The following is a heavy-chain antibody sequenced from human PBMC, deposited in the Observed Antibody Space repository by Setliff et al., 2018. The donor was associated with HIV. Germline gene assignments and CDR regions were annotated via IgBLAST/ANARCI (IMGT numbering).Heavy chain of an antibody. CDR2: MYTSGST. V-gene: IGHV4-61*09. J-gene: IGHJ4*02. D-gene: IGHD3-22*01. CDR1: GGSISSGSYY. Sequence: SETLSLTCTVSGGSISSGSYYWSWIRQPAGKGLEWIGHMYTSGSTNYNPSLKSRVTISVDTSKNQFSLKLTSVTAADTAVYYCARGRPDDSVGFGYWGQGTLVTVSS. CDR3: ARGRPDDSVGFGY.